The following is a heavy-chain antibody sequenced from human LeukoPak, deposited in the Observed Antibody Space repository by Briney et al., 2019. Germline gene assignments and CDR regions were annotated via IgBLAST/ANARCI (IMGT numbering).Heavy chain of an antibody. J-gene: IGHJ5*02. V-gene: IGHV3-21*01. D-gene: IGHD6-19*01. Sequence: KAGGSLRLSCAASGFTFSSYSMNWVRQAPGKGLEWVSSISSSSSYIYYADSVKGRFTISRDNAKNSLYLQMNSLRAEDTAVYYCARDRSGWDNWFDPWGQGTLVTVSS. CDR2: ISSSSSYI. CDR1: GFTFSSYS. CDR3: ARDRSGWDNWFDP.